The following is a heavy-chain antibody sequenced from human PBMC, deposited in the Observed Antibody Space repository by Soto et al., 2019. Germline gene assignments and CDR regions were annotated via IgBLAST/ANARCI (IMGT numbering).Heavy chain of an antibody. V-gene: IGHV4-34*01. CDR1: GGSFSGYY. Sequence: QVQLQQWGAGLLKPSETLSLTCAVYGGSFSGYYWSWIRQPPGKGLEWIGEINHSGSTNYNPSLKSRVTISVDTSKNQFSLKLSSVTAEDTAVYYCARGKSYDYVWGTKECYFDYWGQGTLVTVSS. J-gene: IGHJ4*02. CDR2: INHSGST. D-gene: IGHD3-16*01. CDR3: ARGKSYDYVWGTKECYFDY.